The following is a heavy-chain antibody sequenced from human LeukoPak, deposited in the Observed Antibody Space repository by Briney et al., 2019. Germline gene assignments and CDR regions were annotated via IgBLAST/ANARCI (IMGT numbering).Heavy chain of an antibody. V-gene: IGHV3-15*01. Sequence: PGGSLRLSCAASGFTFSNAWMSWVRQAPGKGLEWVGRIKSKTDGGTTDYAAPVKGRFTISRDDSKNTLYLQMNSLKTEDTAVYYCTTDPLERYFDWLLPFNWFDPWGQGTLVTVSS. J-gene: IGHJ5*02. CDR1: GFTFSNAW. CDR2: IKSKTDGGTT. D-gene: IGHD3-9*01. CDR3: TTDPLERYFDWLLPFNWFDP.